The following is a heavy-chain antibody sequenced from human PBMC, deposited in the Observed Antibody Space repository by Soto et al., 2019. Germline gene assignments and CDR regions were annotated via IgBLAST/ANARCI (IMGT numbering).Heavy chain of an antibody. J-gene: IGHJ6*02. D-gene: IGHD7-27*01. Sequence: PSETLSLTCTVSGGSISNYYWNWIRQSPGKGLEWIGNIYDSGTTNYNPSLKSRVSISVDTSKNQFSLKLSSVTAADTAVYYCARKPARTETPLGFYYNGLDVWGQGTTVTVSS. V-gene: IGHV4-59*01. CDR2: IYDSGTT. CDR1: GGSISNYY. CDR3: ARKPARTETPLGFYYNGLDV.